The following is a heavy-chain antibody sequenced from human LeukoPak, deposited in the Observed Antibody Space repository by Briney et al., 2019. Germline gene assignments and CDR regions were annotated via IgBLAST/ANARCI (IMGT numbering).Heavy chain of an antibody. D-gene: IGHD3-3*01. CDR3: ARVGGGDCWSGYPFDY. V-gene: IGHV1-69*05. CDR2: IIPIFGTA. Sequence: SVKVSCKASGGTFSSYAISWVRQAPGQGLEWMGGIIPIFGTANYAQKFQGRVTITTDESTGTAYMELSSLRSEDTAVYYCARVGGGDCWSGYPFDYWGQGTLVTVSS. CDR1: GGTFSSYA. J-gene: IGHJ4*02.